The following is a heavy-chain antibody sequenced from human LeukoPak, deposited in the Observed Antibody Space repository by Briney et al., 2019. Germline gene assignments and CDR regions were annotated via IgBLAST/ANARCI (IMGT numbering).Heavy chain of an antibody. CDR2: INPSGCST. CDR1: GYTFTSYY. Sequence: ASVKVSCKASGYTFTSYYMHWVRQAPGQGLEWMGIINPSGCSTSYAQKFQGRVTMTRDTSTSTVYMELSSLRSEDTAVYYCARVYYDSSGYYPKHAFDIWGQGTMVTVSS. D-gene: IGHD3-22*01. CDR3: ARVYYDSSGYYPKHAFDI. J-gene: IGHJ3*02. V-gene: IGHV1-46*03.